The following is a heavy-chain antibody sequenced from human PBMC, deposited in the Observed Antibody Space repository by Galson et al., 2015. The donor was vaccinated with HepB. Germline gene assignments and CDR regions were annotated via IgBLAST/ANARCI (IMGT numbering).Heavy chain of an antibody. Sequence: SLRLSCAASGFTFSRYAMHWVRQAPGKGLEWVTFIRFDGGNTLYADSVKGRFTVSRDNPRNTLYLQMNNLRPEDTAVYYCAKVLGYYDISGDYWGQGTLVTVSS. J-gene: IGHJ4*02. D-gene: IGHD3-22*01. CDR2: IRFDGGNT. CDR1: GFTFSRYA. V-gene: IGHV3-30*02. CDR3: AKVLGYYDISGDY.